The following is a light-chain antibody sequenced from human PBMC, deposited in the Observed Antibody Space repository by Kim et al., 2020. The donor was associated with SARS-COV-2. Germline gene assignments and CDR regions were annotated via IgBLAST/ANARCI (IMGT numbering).Light chain of an antibody. CDR2: EDN. V-gene: IGLV6-57*03. Sequence: KTVTLAWTRGDGSIASNYVQWYQQRPGSAPTTVIYEDNQRPSGVPDRFSGSIDSSSNSASLPISGLKTEDEADYYCQSYDSSNLYVFGTGTKVTVL. CDR1: DGSIASNY. J-gene: IGLJ1*01. CDR3: QSYDSSNLYV.